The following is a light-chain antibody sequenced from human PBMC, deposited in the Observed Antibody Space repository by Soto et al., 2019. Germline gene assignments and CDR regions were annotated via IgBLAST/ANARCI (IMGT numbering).Light chain of an antibody. Sequence: QSALTQPASVSGSPGQSITISCTETSSDVGGYKYVSWYQQHPGKAPKLMIYDVNYRPSGVSNRFSGSKSGNTASLTISGLQAEDEGDYYCSSYTSSTAPVVFGGGTKLTVL. J-gene: IGLJ2*01. V-gene: IGLV2-14*01. CDR3: SSYTSSTAPVV. CDR1: SSDVGGYKY. CDR2: DVN.